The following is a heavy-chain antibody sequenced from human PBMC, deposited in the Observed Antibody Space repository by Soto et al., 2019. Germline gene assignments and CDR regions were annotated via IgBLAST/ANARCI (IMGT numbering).Heavy chain of an antibody. J-gene: IGHJ4*02. CDR3: ATATAFDY. Sequence: GGSLRLSCAASGFTFSSYGMHWVRQAPGKGLEWVAVIWYDGSNKYYADSVKGRFTISRDNSKNTLYLQMKSQRAEDTAVYYCATATAFDYWGQGTLVTVSS. V-gene: IGHV3-33*08. D-gene: IGHD2-15*01. CDR2: IWYDGSNK. CDR1: GFTFSSYG.